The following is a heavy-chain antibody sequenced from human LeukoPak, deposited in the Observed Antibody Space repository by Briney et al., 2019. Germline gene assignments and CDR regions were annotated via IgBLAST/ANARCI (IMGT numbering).Heavy chain of an antibody. CDR1: GFSFSSYD. J-gene: IGHJ4*02. V-gene: IGHV3-30*02. D-gene: IGHD6-19*01. CDR3: TTITVASHLDY. CDR2: IRYDGNNK. Sequence: GGSLRLSCAASGFSFSSYDMYWVRQAPGKGLEWVAFIRYDGNNKYYADSVKGRFTISRDNSESTLYLQLNSLRAEDTAVYYCTTITVASHLDYWGPGTLVTVSS.